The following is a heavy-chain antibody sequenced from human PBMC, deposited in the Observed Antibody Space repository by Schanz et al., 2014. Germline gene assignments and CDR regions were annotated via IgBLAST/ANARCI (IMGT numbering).Heavy chain of an antibody. D-gene: IGHD6-19*01. V-gene: IGHV3-66*01. J-gene: IGHJ4*01. CDR2: TYSGGST. CDR3: AKDLISGWSGFDY. CDR1: GFTFSDAC. Sequence: EVQLVESGGGLAQPGGSLRLSCAASGFTFSDACMTWVRQAPGKGLEWVSITYSGGSTYYADSVKGRFTISRDNSKNTLYLLMNSLRAEDTAVYYCAKDLISGWSGFDYWGRGTLVTVSS.